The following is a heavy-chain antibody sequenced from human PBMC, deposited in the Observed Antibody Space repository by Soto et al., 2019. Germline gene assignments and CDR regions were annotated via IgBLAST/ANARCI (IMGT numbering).Heavy chain of an antibody. V-gene: IGHV3-21*01. CDR3: ARDRKLELRPGRYYYGMDV. D-gene: IGHD1-7*01. CDR1: GFTFSSYS. J-gene: IGHJ6*02. Sequence: PGGSLRLSCAASGFTFSSYSMNWVRQAPGKGLEWVPSISSSSSYIYYADSVKGRFTISRDNAKNSLYLQMNSLRAEDTAVYYYARDRKLELRPGRYYYGMDVWGQGTTVTVSS. CDR2: ISSSSSYI.